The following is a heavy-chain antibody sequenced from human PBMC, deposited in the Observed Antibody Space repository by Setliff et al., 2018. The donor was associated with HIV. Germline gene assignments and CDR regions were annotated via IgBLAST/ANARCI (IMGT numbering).Heavy chain of an antibody. CDR3: TTGTRLVD. Sequence: GGSLRLSCAASGFTFTNAWMSWVRQAPGKGLEWVGRIKSKTDGETEDYAAPVKGRFTISRDDSKNTLYLQMNSLKTEDTAVYYCTTGTRLVDWGQGALVTVPS. D-gene: IGHD2-21*01. V-gene: IGHV3-15*01. CDR1: GFTFTNAW. CDR2: IKSKTDGETE. J-gene: IGHJ4*02.